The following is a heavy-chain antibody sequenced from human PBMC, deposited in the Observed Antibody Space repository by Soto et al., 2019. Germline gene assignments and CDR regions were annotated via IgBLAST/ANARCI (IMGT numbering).Heavy chain of an antibody. J-gene: IGHJ5*02. V-gene: IGHV1-69*05. CDR3: ARAGVNYDILTGYYKSSGWFDP. CDR2: IIPIFGTA. CDR1: GGTFSSYA. Sequence: SVKVSCKASGGTFSSYAISWVRQAPGQGLEWMGGIIPIFGTANYAQKFQGRVTITTDESTSTAYMELSSLRSEDTAVYYCARAGVNYDILTGYYKSSGWFDPWGQGTLVTVSS. D-gene: IGHD3-9*01.